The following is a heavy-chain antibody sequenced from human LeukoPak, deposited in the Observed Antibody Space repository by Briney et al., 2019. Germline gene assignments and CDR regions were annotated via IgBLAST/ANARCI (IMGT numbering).Heavy chain of an antibody. V-gene: IGHV4-39*01. CDR1: GGSISSSYY. J-gene: IGHJ6*03. CDR2: ISYSGST. D-gene: IGHD6-13*01. CDR3: ARASPGIAAAGTKLYYYYYMDV. Sequence: SETLSLTCTVSGGSISSSYYWGWIRQPPGKGLEWIGSISYSGSTYYNPSLKSRVTISVDTSNNQFSLKLSSVTAADTAVYYCARASPGIAAAGTKLYYYYYMDVWGKGTTVTVSS.